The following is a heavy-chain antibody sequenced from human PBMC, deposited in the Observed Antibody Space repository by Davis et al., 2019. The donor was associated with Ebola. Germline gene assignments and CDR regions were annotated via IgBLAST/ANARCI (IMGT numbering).Heavy chain of an antibody. CDR3: ARDGYGAGAFDI. V-gene: IGHV4-59*01. Sequence: SETLSLTCTVSGGSISSYYWSWIRQPPGKGLEWIGYIYYSGSTNYNPSLKSRVTISVDTSKNQFSLKLSSVTAAATAVYYCARDGYGAGAFDIWGQGTMVTVSS. CDR1: GGSISSYY. CDR2: IYYSGST. J-gene: IGHJ3*02. D-gene: IGHD4-17*01.